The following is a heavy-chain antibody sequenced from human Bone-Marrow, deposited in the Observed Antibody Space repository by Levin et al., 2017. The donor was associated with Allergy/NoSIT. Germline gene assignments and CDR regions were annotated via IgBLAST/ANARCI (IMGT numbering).Heavy chain of an antibody. D-gene: IGHD3-22*01. V-gene: IGHV4-31*03. CDR3: ARVPGDYYTFFDY. J-gene: IGHJ4*02. CDR1: GGSISSGGYY. Sequence: SETLSLTCTVSGGSISSGGYYWSWIRQHPGKGLEWIGYIYYSGSTYYNPSLKSRVTISVDTSKNQFSLKLSSVTAADTAVYYCARVPGDYYTFFDYWGQGTLVTVSS. CDR2: IYYSGST.